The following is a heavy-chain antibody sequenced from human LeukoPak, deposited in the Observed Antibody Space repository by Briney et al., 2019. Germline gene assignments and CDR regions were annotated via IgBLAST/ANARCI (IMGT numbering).Heavy chain of an antibody. J-gene: IGHJ2*01. Sequence: ASETLSLTCTVSGVSISSSGYYWGWIRQPPGKGLEWIGSIYYSGSTYYNPSLKSRVTISVDTSKNQFSLKLSSVTAADTAVYYCTRLNDYAWYFDLWGRGTLVTVSS. CDR2: IYYSGST. D-gene: IGHD4-17*01. V-gene: IGHV4-39*01. CDR1: GVSISSSGYY. CDR3: TRLNDYAWYFDL.